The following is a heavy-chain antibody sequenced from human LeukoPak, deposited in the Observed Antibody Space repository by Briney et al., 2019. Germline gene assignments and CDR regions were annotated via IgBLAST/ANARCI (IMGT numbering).Heavy chain of an antibody. CDR2: IYTNGNT. J-gene: IGHJ6*03. Sequence: PSETLSLTCTVSGGSISSTGYCWSWIRQPAGKGLEWIGHIYTNGNTNYNPSLKSRVTISVDTSRNHFSLRLSSVTAADTAVYYCARLHYGGNYGYYYYYMDVWGKGTTVTISS. V-gene: IGHV4-61*09. D-gene: IGHD4-23*01. CDR1: GGSISSTGYC. CDR3: ARLHYGGNYGYYYYYMDV.